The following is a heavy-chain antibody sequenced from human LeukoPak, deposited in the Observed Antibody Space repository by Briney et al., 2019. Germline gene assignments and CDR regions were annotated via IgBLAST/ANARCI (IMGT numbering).Heavy chain of an antibody. D-gene: IGHD1-26*01. CDR2: INPNSGGT. V-gene: IGHV1-2*02. Sequence: ASVKVSCKASGYTFTGYYMHWVRQAPGQGLEWMGWINPNSGGTNYAQKFQGRVTMTRDTSISTAYMELSRLRSDYTAVYYCARVAGIRHGAPSYWGQGTLVTVSS. J-gene: IGHJ4*02. CDR3: ARVAGIRHGAPSY. CDR1: GYTFTGYY.